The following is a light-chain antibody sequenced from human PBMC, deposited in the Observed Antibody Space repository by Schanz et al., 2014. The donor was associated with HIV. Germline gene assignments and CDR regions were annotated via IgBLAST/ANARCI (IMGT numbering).Light chain of an antibody. V-gene: IGKV3-20*01. J-gene: IGKJ1*01. Sequence: EIVLPQSPGTLSLSLGERATLSCRASQSVSSTFLAWYQQKPNQAPRLLMYGASNRATGIPDRFSGSESGTDFTLTISRVEPEDYAVYYCQQYGRLPWTFGQGTKVEVK. CDR1: QSVSSTF. CDR3: QQYGRLPWT. CDR2: GAS.